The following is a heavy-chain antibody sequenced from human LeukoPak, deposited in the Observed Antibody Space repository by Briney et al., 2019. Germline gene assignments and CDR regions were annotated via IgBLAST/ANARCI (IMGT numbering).Heavy chain of an antibody. Sequence: PGGSLRLSCAASGFTFSSYWMSWVRQAPGKGLEWVANIKQDGSEKYYVDSVKGRFTISRDNAKNSLYLQMNSLRAGDAAVYYCARGVGAIQGYFDYWGKGTLVTVSS. CDR2: IKQDGSEK. CDR1: GFTFSSYW. J-gene: IGHJ4*02. V-gene: IGHV3-7*01. CDR3: ARGVGAIQGYFDY. D-gene: IGHD1-26*01.